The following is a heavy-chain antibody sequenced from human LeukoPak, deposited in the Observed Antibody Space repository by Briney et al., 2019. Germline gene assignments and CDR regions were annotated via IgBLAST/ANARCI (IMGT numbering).Heavy chain of an antibody. Sequence: GASVKVSCKASGYTFTCYYMHWVRQAPGQGLEWMGWINPNSGGTNYAQKFQGRVTMTRDTSISTAYMELSRLRSDDTAVYYCARGDVSFYSSSFDYWGQGTLVTVSS. V-gene: IGHV1-2*02. D-gene: IGHD6-13*01. CDR2: INPNSGGT. CDR3: ARGDVSFYSSSFDY. J-gene: IGHJ4*02. CDR1: GYTFTCYY.